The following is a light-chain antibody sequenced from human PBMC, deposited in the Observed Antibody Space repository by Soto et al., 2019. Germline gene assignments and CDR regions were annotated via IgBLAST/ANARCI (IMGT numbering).Light chain of an antibody. V-gene: IGKV1-16*01. CDR3: QQYDNFPLT. J-gene: IGKJ5*01. Sequence: DLQITQSPVSLSASVVDRVTITCRASQDINRYLAWFRQKPGKAPKSLIYATSSLQLGVPSRFSGSGSGTEFTLTISSLQPEDFATYYCQQYDNFPLTIGHGTRLENK. CDR2: ATS. CDR1: QDINRY.